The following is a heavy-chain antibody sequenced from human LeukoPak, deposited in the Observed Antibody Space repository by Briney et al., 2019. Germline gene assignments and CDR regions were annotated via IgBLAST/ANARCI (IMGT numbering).Heavy chain of an antibody. CDR1: GFTISSYW. D-gene: IGHD3-9*01. J-gene: IGHJ6*02. CDR3: TRDLMDYDVSTGLHHYYMDV. V-gene: IGHV3-7*01. CDR2: IKQDGSEK. Sequence: GGSLRLSCAASGFTISSYWMSWVRQAPGKGLEWVANIKQDGSEKYYVDSVKGRFTISRDNAKNTLYLQMNTLRVEDTAVYYCTRDLMDYDVSTGLHHYYMDVWGQGTTVTVSS.